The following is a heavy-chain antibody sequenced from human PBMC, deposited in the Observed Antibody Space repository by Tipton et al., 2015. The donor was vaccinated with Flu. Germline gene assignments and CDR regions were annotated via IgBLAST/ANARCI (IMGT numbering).Heavy chain of an antibody. J-gene: IGHJ6*02. Sequence: QLVQSGAEVKKPGASVKVSCKASGYTFTSYGISWVRQTPGQGLEWMGWISAYNGNTNYAQKLQGRVTMTTDTSTSTAYMELRSLRSDDTAVYYCARDGGSGRGYYYYYGMDVWGQGTTVTVSS. CDR3: ARDGGSGRGYYYYYGMDV. CDR1: GYTFTSYG. CDR2: ISAYNGNT. D-gene: IGHD3-10*01. V-gene: IGHV1-18*01.